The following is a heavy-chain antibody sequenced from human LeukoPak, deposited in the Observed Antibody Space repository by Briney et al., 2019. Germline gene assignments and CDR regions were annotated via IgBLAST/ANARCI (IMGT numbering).Heavy chain of an antibody. CDR3: ARHSASSGIPSHFQH. Sequence: GESLKISCKGSGYSFTSYWIGWVRQMPGKGLEWMGIIYPGDSETRYSPSYQGQVTISADKSISTAYLQWSSLKASDTAMYYCARHSASSGIPSHFQHWGQGTLVTVSS. V-gene: IGHV5-51*01. CDR1: GYSFTSYW. D-gene: IGHD3-22*01. CDR2: IYPGDSET. J-gene: IGHJ1*01.